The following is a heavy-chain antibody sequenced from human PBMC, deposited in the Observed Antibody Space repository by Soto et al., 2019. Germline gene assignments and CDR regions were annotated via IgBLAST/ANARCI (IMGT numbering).Heavy chain of an antibody. J-gene: IGHJ3*02. V-gene: IGHV3-23*01. CDR2: ISSSGGST. CDR1: GVTFSSYA. D-gene: IGHD1-1*01. CDR3: ATWLQREHAFDI. Sequence: GGSLRLSCAASGVTFSSYAMSWVRQAPGKGLEWVSVISSSGGSTYYADSVKGRFTISRDTSKTTLYLQMNSLRAEDTAIYYCATWLQREHAFDIWGLGTMVTVSS.